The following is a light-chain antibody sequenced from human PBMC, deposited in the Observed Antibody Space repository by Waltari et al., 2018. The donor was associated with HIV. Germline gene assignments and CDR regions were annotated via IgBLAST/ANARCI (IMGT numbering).Light chain of an antibody. V-gene: IGLV2-14*03. CDR3: SSYTSSTTYV. CDR1: SNDVASSHY. J-gene: IGLJ1*01. Sequence: QSALTQPASVSGSPGQSITLSCTGTSNDVASSHYVSWHQQHPGEAPKLIIHDVSDRPSGISNRFSGSKSGNTASLTISGLQTEDEADYYCSSYTSSTTYVFGTGTRVTVL. CDR2: DVS.